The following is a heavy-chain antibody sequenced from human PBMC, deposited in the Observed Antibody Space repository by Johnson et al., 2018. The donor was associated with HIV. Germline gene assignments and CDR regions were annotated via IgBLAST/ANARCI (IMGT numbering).Heavy chain of an antibody. Sequence: QVQLVESGGGVVRPGRSLRLSCVVSGFSFSIYAMHWVRQAPGKGLEWVAVISYDGSNKYYADSVKGRFTISRDNSKNTLYLQMKSLRAEDTAVYYCAKGRSGTTASIDAFDIWGQGTMVTVSS. J-gene: IGHJ3*02. CDR2: ISYDGSNK. V-gene: IGHV3-30-3*01. CDR3: AKGRSGTTASIDAFDI. CDR1: GFSFSIYA. D-gene: IGHD1-7*01.